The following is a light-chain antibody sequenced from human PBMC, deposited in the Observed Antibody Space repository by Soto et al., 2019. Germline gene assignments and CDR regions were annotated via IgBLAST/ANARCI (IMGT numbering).Light chain of an antibody. Sequence: DIQITQSPSTLSASVGDTVTVTCRASQSVSGWLAWYQQKPGKAPKILIYKASSLASGVPSRFRGSGSGTEFTLTISRLQPDDFATYYCQQYNSSSRTFGQGTKVDIK. CDR2: KAS. CDR1: QSVSGW. CDR3: QQYNSSSRT. V-gene: IGKV1-5*03. J-gene: IGKJ1*01.